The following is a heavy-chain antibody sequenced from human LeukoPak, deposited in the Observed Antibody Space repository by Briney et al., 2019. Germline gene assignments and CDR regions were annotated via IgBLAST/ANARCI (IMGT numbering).Heavy chain of an antibody. CDR2: ISNSGSTI. D-gene: IGHD6-13*01. J-gene: IGHJ5*02. CDR1: GFTFSGYE. Sequence: PGGSLRLSCAASGFTFSGYEMNWVRQAPGKGLEWVSYISNSGSTIYYADSVKGRFTISRDNAKNSLYLQMNSLRAEDTVVYYCARTGIAAAGPLNWFDPWGQGTLVTVSS. CDR3: ARTGIAAAGPLNWFDP. V-gene: IGHV3-48*03.